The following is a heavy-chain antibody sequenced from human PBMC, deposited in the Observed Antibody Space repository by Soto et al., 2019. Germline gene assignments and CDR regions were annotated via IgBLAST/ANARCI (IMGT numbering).Heavy chain of an antibody. Sequence: GESLKISCQASGYSFITCWIGWVRQLPGKGLEWMAIINPADSDTRYSPSFQGQVTISVDKSISTAYLQWSSLKASDTAMYYCARQNTQYCSGGSCYSGPGAFDIWGQGTMVTVSS. J-gene: IGHJ3*02. V-gene: IGHV5-51*01. D-gene: IGHD2-15*01. CDR1: GYSFITCW. CDR2: INPADSDT. CDR3: ARQNTQYCSGGSCYSGPGAFDI.